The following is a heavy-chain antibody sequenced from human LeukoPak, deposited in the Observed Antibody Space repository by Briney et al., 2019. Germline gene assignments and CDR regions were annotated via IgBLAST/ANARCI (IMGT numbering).Heavy chain of an antibody. J-gene: IGHJ6*03. CDR2: ISGSGDNT. CDR1: GFTFSSYA. V-gene: IGHV3-23*01. Sequence: GGSLRLSCAASGFTFSSYAMSWVRQAPGKGLEWVSAISGSGDNTYYTDFVKGRFTISRDNSRNTLYLQMNSLRAEDTAIYYCAKKAVAGYYYYYMDVWGKGTTVTVSS. D-gene: IGHD6-19*01. CDR3: AKKAVAGYYYYYMDV.